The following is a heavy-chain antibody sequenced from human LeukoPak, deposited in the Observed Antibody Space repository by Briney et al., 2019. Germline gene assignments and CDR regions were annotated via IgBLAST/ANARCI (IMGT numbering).Heavy chain of an antibody. Sequence: PSETLSLTCTVSGGSISSGSYYWSWIRQPAGKGLEWIGRTYTSGSTNYNPSLKSRVTISVDTSKNQFSLKLSSVTAADTAVYYCARIRPYFDYWGQGTLVTVSS. CDR3: ARIRPYFDY. CDR2: TYTSGST. CDR1: GGSISSGSYY. V-gene: IGHV4-61*02. J-gene: IGHJ4*02. D-gene: IGHD3-3*02.